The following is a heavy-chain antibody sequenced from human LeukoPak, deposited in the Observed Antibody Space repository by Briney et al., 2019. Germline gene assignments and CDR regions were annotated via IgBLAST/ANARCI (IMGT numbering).Heavy chain of an antibody. CDR1: GLTFSDYY. CDR3: ATTDFGVGRPEDAFDI. Sequence: GGSLRLSCAASGLTFSDYYMSWIRQAPGKGLEWVSYISSSGSTIYYADSVKGRFTISRDNAKNSLYLQMNSLRAEDTAVYYCATTDFGVGRPEDAFDIWGQGTMVTVSS. V-gene: IGHV3-11*04. CDR2: ISSSGSTI. D-gene: IGHD3-3*01. J-gene: IGHJ3*02.